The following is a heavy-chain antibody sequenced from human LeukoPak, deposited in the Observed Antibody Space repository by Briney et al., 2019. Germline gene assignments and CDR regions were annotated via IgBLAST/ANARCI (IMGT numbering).Heavy chain of an antibody. J-gene: IGHJ3*02. CDR3: ARTIVVVAGDAFDI. CDR2: ISPYNGNT. D-gene: IGHD2-15*01. V-gene: IGHV1-18*01. CDR1: GYTFTSYH. Sequence: ASVKVSCKASGYTFTSYHISWVRQAPGQGLEWMGWISPYNGNTNYAQNLQGRVTMTTDTSTSIVYMELRSLRSDDTAIYYCARTIVVVAGDAFDIWGQGTMVTVSS.